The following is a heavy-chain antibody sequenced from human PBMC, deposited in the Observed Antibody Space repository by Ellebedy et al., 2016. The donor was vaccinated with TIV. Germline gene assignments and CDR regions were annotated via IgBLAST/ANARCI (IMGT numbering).Heavy chain of an antibody. D-gene: IGHD3-10*01. CDR1: GFIFSRFA. CDR2: LSGSNDKT. V-gene: IGHV3-23*01. J-gene: IGHJ4*02. Sequence: GGSLRLXXTASGFIFSRFAMNWVRQAPGKGLEWVSTLSGSNDKTYYADSVKGRFTISRDSSKNTLYLHMNSLRAEDTAVYYCAKLKGSDHYGSGVPLNYWGQGTPVTVSS. CDR3: AKLKGSDHYGSGVPLNY.